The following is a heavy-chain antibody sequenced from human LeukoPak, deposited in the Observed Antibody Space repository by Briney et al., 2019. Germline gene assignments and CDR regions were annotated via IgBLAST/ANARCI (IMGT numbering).Heavy chain of an antibody. J-gene: IGHJ4*02. CDR2: ISSSNNYI. V-gene: IGHV3-21*04. CDR1: GFTFSNYN. Sequence: PGGSLRLSCAASGFTFSNYNMNWVRQAPGKGLEWVSSISSSNNYIYYADSVKGRFTIYRDNAKNSLYLQMNSLRAEDTAVYYCARGRTYYYDSGGYSPFDYWGQGTLVTVSS. CDR3: ARGRTYYYDSGGYSPFDY. D-gene: IGHD3-22*01.